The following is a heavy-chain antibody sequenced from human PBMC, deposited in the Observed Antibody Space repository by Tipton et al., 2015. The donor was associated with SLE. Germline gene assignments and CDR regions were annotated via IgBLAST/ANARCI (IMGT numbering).Heavy chain of an antibody. CDR2: INHSGST. CDR3: ARVGVFGVSECYFDY. V-gene: IGHV4-34*01. J-gene: IGHJ4*02. CDR1: GGSFSGYY. D-gene: IGHD3-3*01. Sequence: TLSLTCAVYGGSFSGYYWSWIRQPPGKGLEWIGEINHSGSTNYNPSLKSRVTISVDTSKNQFSLKLSSVTAADTAVYYCARVGVFGVSECYFDYWGQGTLVTVSS.